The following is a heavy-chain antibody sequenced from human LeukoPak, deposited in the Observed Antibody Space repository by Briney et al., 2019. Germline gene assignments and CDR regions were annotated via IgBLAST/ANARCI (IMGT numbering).Heavy chain of an antibody. D-gene: IGHD4-17*01. V-gene: IGHV7-4-1*02. Sequence: GASVKVSCKPSGYTFTSYALNWVRQAPGQGLEWMGWIHTNTERPTYAQGFTGRFVFSLGTSVSTAYLHISSLKAEDTAMYFCASAARSVRGLEAFDVWGQGTMVIVSS. CDR3: ASAARSVRGLEAFDV. CDR2: IHTNTERP. CDR1: GYTFTSYA. J-gene: IGHJ3*01.